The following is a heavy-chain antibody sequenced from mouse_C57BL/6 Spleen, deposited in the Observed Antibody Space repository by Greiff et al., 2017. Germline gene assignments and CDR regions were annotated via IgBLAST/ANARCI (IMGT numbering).Heavy chain of an antibody. V-gene: IGHV1-80*01. CDR2: IYPGDGDT. CDR3: AREGESSLFAY. Sequence: VKLQESGAELVKPGASVKISCKASGYAFSSYWMNWVKQRPGKGLEWIGQIYPGDGDTNYNGKFKGKATLTADKSSSTAYMQLSSLTSADSAVYFCAREGESSLFAYWGQGTLVTVSA. J-gene: IGHJ3*01. CDR1: GYAFSSYW.